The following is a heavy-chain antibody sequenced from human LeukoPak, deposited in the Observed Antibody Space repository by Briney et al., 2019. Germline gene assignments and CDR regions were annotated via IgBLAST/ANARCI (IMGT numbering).Heavy chain of an antibody. CDR1: GYTFTSYG. J-gene: IGHJ4*02. D-gene: IGHD2-2*01. CDR2: ISAYNGNT. Sequence: EASVKVSCKASGYTFTSYGISWVRQAPGQGLEWMGWISAYNGNTNYAQKLQGGVTMTTDTSTSTAYMELRSLRSDDTAVYYCARVEGPDIVVVPAATDLDYWGQGTLVTVSS. V-gene: IGHV1-18*01. CDR3: ARVEGPDIVVVPAATDLDY.